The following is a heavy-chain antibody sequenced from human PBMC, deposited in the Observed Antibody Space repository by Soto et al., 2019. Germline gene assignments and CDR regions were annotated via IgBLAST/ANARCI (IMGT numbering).Heavy chain of an antibody. V-gene: IGHV4-34*01. Sequence: PSETLSLTCGVYGGSFRNYYWIWVRQPPWKGLEWIGEVNHSGEATYNPSLQSRITISLDTSNNQFYLKITSVTAADTAMYFFTRAERLPRSWFDPFGQRT. D-gene: IGHD6-25*01. CDR3: TRAERLPRSWFDP. CDR1: GGSFRNYY. CDR2: VNHSGEA. J-gene: IGHJ5*02.